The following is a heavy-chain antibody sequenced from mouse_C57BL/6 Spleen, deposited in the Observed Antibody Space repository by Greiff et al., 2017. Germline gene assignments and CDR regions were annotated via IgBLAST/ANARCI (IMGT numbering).Heavy chain of an antibody. D-gene: IGHD1-1*01. CDR2: ISSGGSYT. J-gene: IGHJ1*03. Sequence: EVKLMESGGDLVKPGGSLKLSCAATGFTFSSYGMSWVRQTPDKRLEWVANISSGGSYTYYPDSVKGRFTVSTDNAKNTLYLQMSSLKSDDTAMYYGVSDCYGSSSSYWYFDVWGTGTTVTVSS. CDR1: GFTFSSYG. V-gene: IGHV5-6*01. CDR3: VSDCYGSSSSYWYFDV.